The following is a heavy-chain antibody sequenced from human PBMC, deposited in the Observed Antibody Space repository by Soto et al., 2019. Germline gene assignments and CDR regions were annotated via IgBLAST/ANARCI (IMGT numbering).Heavy chain of an antibody. CDR2: IKQDGSEK. CDR1: GFTSSSYW. Sequence: GGSLRLSCAASGFTSSSYWMSWVRQAPGKGLEWVANIKQDGSEKYYVDSVKGRFTTSRDNAKNSLYLQMNSLRAEDTAVYYCAREKGYYDSSGYYLKPIDYWGQGTLVTVSS. CDR3: AREKGYYDSSGYYLKPIDY. V-gene: IGHV3-7*01. J-gene: IGHJ4*02. D-gene: IGHD3-22*01.